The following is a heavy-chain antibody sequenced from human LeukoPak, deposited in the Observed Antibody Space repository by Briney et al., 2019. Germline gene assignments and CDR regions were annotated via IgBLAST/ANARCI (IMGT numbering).Heavy chain of an antibody. V-gene: IGHV4-34*01. D-gene: IGHD3-10*01. J-gene: IGHJ6*03. CDR2: IYYTGST. Sequence: SETLSLTCAVYGGSFSGYYWSWIRQPPGKGLGWIGGIYYTGSTYYSPSLKSLVTILVDTSKNQSSLKLSSVTAADTTGDYCARVRVTMLRGVVRGTTDYYKYYYMDVWGKGTTVTVSS. CDR1: GGSFSGYY. CDR3: ARVRVTMLRGVVRGTTDYYKYYYMDV.